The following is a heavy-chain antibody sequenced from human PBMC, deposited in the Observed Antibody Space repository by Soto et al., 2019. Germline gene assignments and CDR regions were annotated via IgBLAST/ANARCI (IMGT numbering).Heavy chain of an antibody. J-gene: IGHJ6*02. V-gene: IGHV1-69*01. Sequence: QVQLVQSGAEVKKPGSSVKVSCKASGGTFSSYAISWVRQAPGQGLEWMGGIIPIFGTANYAQKFQGRVTITADESTSTAYMELSSLRSEYTAVYYCARDDITGTTWGNSYYYYGMDVWGQGTTVTVSS. CDR1: GGTFSSYA. CDR2: IIPIFGTA. CDR3: ARDDITGTTWGNSYYYYGMDV. D-gene: IGHD1-7*01.